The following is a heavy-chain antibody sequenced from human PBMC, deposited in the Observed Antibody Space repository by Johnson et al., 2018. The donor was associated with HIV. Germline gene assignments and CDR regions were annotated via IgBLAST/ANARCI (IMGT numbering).Heavy chain of an antibody. D-gene: IGHD2-15*01. CDR1: GFTFSSYG. CDR2: IRYDGSNK. Sequence: QVQLVESGGGVVQPGGSLRLSCAASGFTFSSYGMHWVRQAPGKGLEWVAFIRYDGSNKYYADSVKGRFTISRDNAKNSLYLQMNSLRAEETALYYCARDLGVVVATNAFDIWGQGTMVTVSS. J-gene: IGHJ3*02. V-gene: IGHV3-30*02. CDR3: ARDLGVVVATNAFDI.